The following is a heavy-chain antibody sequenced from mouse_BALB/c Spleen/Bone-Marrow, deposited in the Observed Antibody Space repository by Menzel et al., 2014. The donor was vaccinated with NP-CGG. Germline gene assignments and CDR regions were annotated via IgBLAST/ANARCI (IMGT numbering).Heavy chain of an antibody. CDR1: GFTFSSYW. V-gene: IGHV6-6*02. J-gene: IGHJ3*01. CDR3: TGWDQFAY. D-gene: IGHD4-1*01. Sequence: EVHLVESGGGLVQPGGSMKLSCVASGFTFSSYWMSWVRQSPEKGLEWVAEIRLKSDNYATHYAESVKGKFTISRDDSKSRLYLQMNSLRAGDTGIYYCTGWDQFAYWGQGTLVTVSA. CDR2: IRLKSDNYAT.